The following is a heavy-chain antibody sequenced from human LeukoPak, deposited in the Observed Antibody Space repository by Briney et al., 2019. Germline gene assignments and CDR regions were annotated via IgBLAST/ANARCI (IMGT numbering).Heavy chain of an antibody. Sequence: ASVKVSCKASGYTFTSYDINWVRQATGQGLEWMGWMNPNSGNTGYAQKFQGRVTMTRNTSISTAYMELSSLRSEDTAVYYCARRRRAAAGNGGWFDPWGQGTLVTVSS. V-gene: IGHV1-8*01. J-gene: IGHJ5*02. CDR2: MNPNSGNT. D-gene: IGHD6-13*01. CDR3: ARRRRAAAGNGGWFDP. CDR1: GYTFTSYD.